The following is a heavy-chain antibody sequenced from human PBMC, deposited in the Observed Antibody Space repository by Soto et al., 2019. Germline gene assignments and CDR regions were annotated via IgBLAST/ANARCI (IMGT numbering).Heavy chain of an antibody. CDR2: IYYSGST. CDR1: GGSISGSSYY. Sequence: SETLSLTCTVSGGSISGSSYYWGWIRQPPGKGLEWIGSIYYSGSTYYNPSLKSRVTISVDTSKNQFSPKLSSVTAADTAVYYCARLGSYLGDYWGQGTLVTVSS. J-gene: IGHJ4*02. D-gene: IGHD3-16*02. CDR3: ARLGSYLGDY. V-gene: IGHV4-39*01.